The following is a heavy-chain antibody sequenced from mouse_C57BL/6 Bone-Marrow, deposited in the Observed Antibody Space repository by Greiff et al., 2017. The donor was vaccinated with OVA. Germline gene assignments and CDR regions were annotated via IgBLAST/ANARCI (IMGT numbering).Heavy chain of an antibody. V-gene: IGHV1-85*01. CDR3: AAHYDYYFDY. CDR1: GYTFTSYD. D-gene: IGHD2-4*01. Sequence: VKLMESGPELVKPGASVKLSCKASGYTFTSYDINWVKQRPGQGLEWIGWIYPRDGSTKYNEKFKGKATLTVDTSSSTAYMELHSLTSEDSAVYFCAAHYDYYFDYWGQGTTLTVSS. J-gene: IGHJ2*01. CDR2: IYPRDGST.